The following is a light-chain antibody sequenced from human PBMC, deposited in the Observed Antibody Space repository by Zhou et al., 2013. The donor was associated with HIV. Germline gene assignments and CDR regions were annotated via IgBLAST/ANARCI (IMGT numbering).Light chain of an antibody. J-gene: IGKJ2*01. CDR2: TVS. V-gene: IGKV2-30*02. Sequence: DVVMTQSPLSLPVTLGQPASISCRSSQSLVHSDGNTYLSWFQQRPGQSPRRLIYTVSNRDSGVPDRFSGSGSGTAFTLKISRVEAEDVGLYYCMQGTHWHTFGQGTKLEIK. CDR1: QSLVHSDGNTY. CDR3: MQGTHWHT.